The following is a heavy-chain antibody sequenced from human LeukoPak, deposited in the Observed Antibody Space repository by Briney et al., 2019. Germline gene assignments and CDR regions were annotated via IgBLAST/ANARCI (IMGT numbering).Heavy chain of an antibody. CDR2: ISADGVSA. CDR1: GFTFSSYD. D-gene: IGHD3-10*01. CDR3: GGGLVRGPKDY. J-gene: IGHJ4*02. V-gene: IGHV3-23*01. Sequence: GGSLRLSCAASGFTFSSYDMGRVRQAPGKGLEWVSGISADGVSAYYADSVRGRFTISRDNSKNTLHLQMNSLRAGATAVYYCGGGLVRGPKDYWGQGTLVSVSS.